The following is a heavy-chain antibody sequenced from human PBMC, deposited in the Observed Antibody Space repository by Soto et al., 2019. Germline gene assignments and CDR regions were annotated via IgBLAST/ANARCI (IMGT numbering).Heavy chain of an antibody. J-gene: IGHJ3*01. D-gene: IGHD5-12*01. Sequence: QITLKESGPTLVKPTQTLTLTCTFSGFSLSSSGVGVGWIRQPPGKALECLGLIFWNDDQRYSPSLRNRLTITKDTSKHQAVLTMTNMDPLDTATYYCAHHTAYAGDAFDVWGQGTVVTVSS. V-gene: IGHV2-5*01. CDR1: GFSLSSSGVG. CDR3: AHHTAYAGDAFDV. CDR2: IFWNDDQ.